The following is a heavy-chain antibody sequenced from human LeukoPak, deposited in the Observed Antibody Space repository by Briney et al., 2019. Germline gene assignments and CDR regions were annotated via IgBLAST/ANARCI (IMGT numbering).Heavy chain of an antibody. Sequence: GASVKVSCKASGYTFTGYYMHWVRQAPGQGLEWMGWINPNSGGTNYAQKFQGWVTMTRDTSISTAYMELSRLRSDDTAVYYCARDHARYSGSYLFDYWGQGTLVTVSS. V-gene: IGHV1-2*04. CDR3: ARDHARYSGSYLFDY. CDR1: GYTFTGYY. J-gene: IGHJ4*02. CDR2: INPNSGGT. D-gene: IGHD1-26*01.